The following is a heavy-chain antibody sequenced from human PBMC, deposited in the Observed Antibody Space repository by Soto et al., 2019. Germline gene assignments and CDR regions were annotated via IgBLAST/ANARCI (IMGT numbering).Heavy chain of an antibody. CDR2: SYHSGSS. V-gene: IGHV4-4*02. CDR1: GSSITSSNW. J-gene: IGHJ4*02. CDR3: ARRYSYDSSGYYLGD. D-gene: IGHD3-22*01. Sequence: QVQLRESGPRLVKPSGTLSLTCAVSGSSITSSNWWTWVRQPPGKGLEWIGESYHSGSSNYHPSLKSRVTISVDKSKNQFFLKLTSVTAADTAVYYCARRYSYDSSGYYLGDWGQGTLVTVSS.